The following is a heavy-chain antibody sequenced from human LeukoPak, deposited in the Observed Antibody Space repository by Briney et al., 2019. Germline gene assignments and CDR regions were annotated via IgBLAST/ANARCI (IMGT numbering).Heavy chain of an antibody. J-gene: IGHJ4*02. CDR2: IRQDGKEL. CDR1: GFTFSSYG. Sequence: GGSLRLSCAASGFTFSSYGMHWVRQAPGKGLEWVANIRQDGKELYYVDSVKGRFTISRDNAKNSLYLQMNSLRAEDTAVYYCARGCSGGSCYEYWGQGTLVTVSS. CDR3: ARGCSGGSCYEY. D-gene: IGHD2-15*01. V-gene: IGHV3-7*01.